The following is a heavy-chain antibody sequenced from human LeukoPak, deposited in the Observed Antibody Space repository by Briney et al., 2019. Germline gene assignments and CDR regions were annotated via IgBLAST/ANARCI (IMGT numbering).Heavy chain of an antibody. Sequence: NPSETLSLTCTVSGGSISSGGYYWSWIRQPPGKGLEWIGYIYHSGSTYYNPSLKSRVTISVDRSKNQFSLKLSSVTAADTAVYYCARLGDLSNIVVVPAATLAFDIWGQGTMVTVSS. D-gene: IGHD2-2*01. CDR3: ARLGDLSNIVVVPAATLAFDI. V-gene: IGHV4-30-2*01. J-gene: IGHJ3*02. CDR1: GGSISSGGYY. CDR2: IYHSGST.